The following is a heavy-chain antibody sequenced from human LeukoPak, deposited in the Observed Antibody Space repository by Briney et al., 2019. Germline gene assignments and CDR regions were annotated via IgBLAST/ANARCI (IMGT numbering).Heavy chain of an antibody. CDR1: GFIFSDYY. J-gene: IGHJ4*02. V-gene: IGHV3-11*01. Sequence: PGGSLRLSCAASGFIFSDYYMSWIRQAPGKGLEWVSYISSSGSTIYYADSVKGRFTISRDNAKNSLYLQMNSLRAEDTAVNYCARVGLLRGKLYYFDYWGQGTLVTVSS. CDR2: ISSSGSTI. CDR3: ARVGLLRGKLYYFDY. D-gene: IGHD4-23*01.